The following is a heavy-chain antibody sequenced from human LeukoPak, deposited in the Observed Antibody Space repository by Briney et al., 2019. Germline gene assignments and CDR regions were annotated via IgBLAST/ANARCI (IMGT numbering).Heavy chain of an antibody. CDR1: GGTLSSYA. CDR2: IIPILGIA. D-gene: IGHD2-15*01. Sequence: SVKVSCKASGGTLSSYAISWVRQAPGQGLEWMGRIIPILGIANYAQKFQGRVTITADKSTSTAYMELSSLRSEDTAVYYCAREGIVVVVAARFVYGMDVWGQGTTVTVSS. CDR3: AREGIVVVVAARFVYGMDV. J-gene: IGHJ6*02. V-gene: IGHV1-69*04.